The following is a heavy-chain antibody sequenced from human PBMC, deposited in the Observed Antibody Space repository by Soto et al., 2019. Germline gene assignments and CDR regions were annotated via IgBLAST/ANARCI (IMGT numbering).Heavy chain of an antibody. Sequence: SETLSLTCTVSGGSISSGGFYWSWIRQHPGKGLEWIGYIYYSGSTYYNPSLKSRVTISVDTSKNQFSLKLSSVTAADTALYYCSRLSIPSSIHYSGQATPVTVSS. D-gene: IGHD6-13*01. CDR3: SRLSIPSSIHY. J-gene: IGHJ4*02. CDR2: IYYSGST. V-gene: IGHV4-31*03. CDR1: GGSISSGGFY.